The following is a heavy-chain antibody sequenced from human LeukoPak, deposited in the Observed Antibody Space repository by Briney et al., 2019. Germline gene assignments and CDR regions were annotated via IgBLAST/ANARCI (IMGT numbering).Heavy chain of an antibody. CDR1: GGTFSSYA. D-gene: IGHD5-24*01. CDR2: IIPILGIA. CDR3: AREGDGYWFDY. Sequence: ASVKVSCKASGGTFSSYAISWVRQAPGQGLEWMGRIIPILGIANYAQKFQGRVTITADKSTSTAYMELSSLRSEDTAVYYCAREGDGYWFDYWGQGTLVTVSS. J-gene: IGHJ4*02. V-gene: IGHV1-69*04.